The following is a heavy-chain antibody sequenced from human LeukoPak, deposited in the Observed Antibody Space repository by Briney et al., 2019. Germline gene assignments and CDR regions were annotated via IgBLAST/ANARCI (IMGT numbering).Heavy chain of an antibody. J-gene: IGHJ4*02. CDR1: GFTFSSYA. V-gene: IGHV3-23*01. D-gene: IGHD2-2*02. Sequence: GGSLRLSCAASGFTFSSYAMSWVRQAPGKGLEWVSAISGSGGGTYYADSVKGRFTISRDNSKNTLYLQMNSLRAEDTAVYYCANQLLYNGGFDYWGQGTLVTVSS. CDR3: ANQLLYNGGFDY. CDR2: ISGSGGGT.